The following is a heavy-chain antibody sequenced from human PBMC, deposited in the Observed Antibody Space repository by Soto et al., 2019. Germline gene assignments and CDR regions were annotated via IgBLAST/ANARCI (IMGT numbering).Heavy chain of an antibody. CDR2: IYYSGST. CDR3: ARFGAWSASTNWFDP. CDR1: GGSISSGDYY. D-gene: IGHD1-26*01. J-gene: IGHJ5*02. V-gene: IGHV4-30-4*01. Sequence: QVQLQESGPGLVKPSQTLSLTCTVSGGSISSGDYYWSWIRQPPGKGLEWIGYIYYSGSTYYNPSLKRRVTISVDTSKNQFSPKLSSVTAADTAVYYCARFGAWSASTNWFDPWGQGTLVTVSS.